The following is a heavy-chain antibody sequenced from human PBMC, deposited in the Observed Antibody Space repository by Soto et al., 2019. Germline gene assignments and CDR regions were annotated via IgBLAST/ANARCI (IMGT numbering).Heavy chain of an antibody. Sequence: EVQLVESGGGLVHPGGSLRLSCAASGFTFSNYWMHWVRQVPGKGLEWVSRINTDGSSTGYADSVKGRFTISRDNAKSTLYVQMNSLRAEDTAVYYCAKDLHYGESDFWGQGTLVTVSS. CDR1: GFTFSNYW. D-gene: IGHD4-17*01. CDR2: INTDGSST. J-gene: IGHJ4*02. CDR3: AKDLHYGESDF. V-gene: IGHV3-74*01.